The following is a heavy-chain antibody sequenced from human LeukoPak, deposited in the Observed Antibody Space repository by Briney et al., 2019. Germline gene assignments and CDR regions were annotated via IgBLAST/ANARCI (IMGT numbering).Heavy chain of an antibody. CDR3: TIRDYYDSSGYSFPRSFDY. Sequence: GGSLRLSCAASGFTFSGSAMHWVRQASGKGLEWVGRIRSKANSYATAYAASVKGRFTISRDDSKNTAYLQMSSLKTEDTAVYYCTIRDYYDSSGYSFPRSFDYWGQGTLVTVSS. D-gene: IGHD3-22*01. V-gene: IGHV3-73*01. CDR2: IRSKANSYAT. J-gene: IGHJ4*02. CDR1: GFTFSGSA.